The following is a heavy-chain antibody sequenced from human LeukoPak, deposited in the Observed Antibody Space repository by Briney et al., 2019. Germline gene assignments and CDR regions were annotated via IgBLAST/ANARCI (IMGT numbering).Heavy chain of an antibody. CDR3: ARDAGDYVADEIDY. Sequence: ASVTVSCKASGYTFTSYGISWVRQAPGQGLEWMGWIIAYNGNTNYAQKLQGRVTMTTDTSTSTAYMELRSLRSDDTAVYYCARDAGDYVADEIDYWGQGTLVTVSS. CDR2: IIAYNGNT. J-gene: IGHJ4*02. D-gene: IGHD4-17*01. V-gene: IGHV1-18*01. CDR1: GYTFTSYG.